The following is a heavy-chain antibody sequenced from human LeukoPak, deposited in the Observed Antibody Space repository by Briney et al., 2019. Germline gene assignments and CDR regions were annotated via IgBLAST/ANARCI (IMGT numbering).Heavy chain of an antibody. V-gene: IGHV3-23*01. J-gene: IGHJ3*02. CDR2: ISGSGGST. Sequence: GGSLRLSCAASGFTFSSYGMSWVRQAPGKGLEWVSAISGSGGSTYYADSVKGRFTISRDNAKNTLYLQMNSLRAEDTAVYYCARRSAAKDAFDTWGQETKVSVSS. CDR1: GFTFSSYG. CDR3: ARRSAAKDAFDT. D-gene: IGHD6-25*01.